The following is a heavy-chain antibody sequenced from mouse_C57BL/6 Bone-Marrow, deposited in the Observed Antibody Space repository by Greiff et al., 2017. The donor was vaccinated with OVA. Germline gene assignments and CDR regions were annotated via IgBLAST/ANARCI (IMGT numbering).Heavy chain of an antibody. J-gene: IGHJ4*01. Sequence: VQRVESGPGLVQPSQSLSITCTVSGFSLTSYGVHWVRQSPGKGLEWLGVIWSGGSTDYNAAFISRLSISKDNSKSQVFFKMNSLQADDTAIYYCARDYGSSPYAMDYWGQGTSVTVSS. CDR3: ARDYGSSPYAMDY. CDR2: IWSGGST. D-gene: IGHD1-1*01. V-gene: IGHV2-2*01. CDR1: GFSLTSYG.